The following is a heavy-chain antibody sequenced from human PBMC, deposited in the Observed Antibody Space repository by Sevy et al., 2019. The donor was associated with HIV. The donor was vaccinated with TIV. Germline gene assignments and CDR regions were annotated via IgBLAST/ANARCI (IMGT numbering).Heavy chain of an antibody. CDR3: ARAGYLNWFDP. D-gene: IGHD1-1*01. CDR2: ISGYNGNT. Sequence: ASVKVSCKASGYTFSSYGISWVRQGPGQGLEWMGWISGYNGNTNFAQKLQGRVTMTTDTSTSTAYMEVRSLRSDDTAVYYCARAGYLNWFDPWGQGTLVTVSS. V-gene: IGHV1-18*01. J-gene: IGHJ5*02. CDR1: GYTFSSYG.